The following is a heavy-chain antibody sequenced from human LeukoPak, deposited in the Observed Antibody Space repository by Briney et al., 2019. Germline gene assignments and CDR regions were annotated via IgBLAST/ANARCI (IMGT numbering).Heavy chain of an antibody. D-gene: IGHD6-19*01. CDR3: ARHVAETLLSYFDY. Sequence: SETLSLTCTVSGGSISSGGYYWSWIRQHPGKGLEWIGYIYYSGSTYYNPSLKSRVTISVDTSKNQFSLKLSSVTAADTAVYYCARHVAETLLSYFDYWGQGTLVTVSS. CDR1: GGSISSGGYY. CDR2: IYYSGST. V-gene: IGHV4-31*03. J-gene: IGHJ4*02.